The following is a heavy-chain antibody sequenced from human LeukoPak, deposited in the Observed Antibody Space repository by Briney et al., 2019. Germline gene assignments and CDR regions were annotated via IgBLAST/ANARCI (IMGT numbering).Heavy chain of an antibody. CDR2: IYYSGST. J-gene: IGHJ6*03. V-gene: IGHV4-59*01. Sequence: SETLSLTCTVSGGSISSYYWSWIRQPPGKGLEWIGYIYYSGSTNYNPSLKSRVTISVDTSKNQFSLKLSSVTAADTAVYYCARVATIWGSLYYYYYMDVWGKGTTVTVSS. CDR3: ARVATIWGSLYYYYYMDV. CDR1: GGSISSYY. D-gene: IGHD7-27*01.